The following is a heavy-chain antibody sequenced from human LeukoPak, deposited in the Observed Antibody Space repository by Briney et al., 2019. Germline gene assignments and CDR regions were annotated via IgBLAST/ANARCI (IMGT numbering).Heavy chain of an antibody. CDR2: ISGSGGST. J-gene: IGHJ4*02. CDR1: GFTFSSYA. Sequence: GGSLRLSCAASGFTFSSYAMSWVRQAPGKGLEWVSAISGSGGSTYYADSVKGRFTISRDNSKNTLYLQMNSLRAEDTAVYYRATGGGYSYGYKRDYFDYWGQGTLVTVSS. CDR3: ATGGGYSYGYKRDYFDY. D-gene: IGHD5-18*01. V-gene: IGHV3-23*01.